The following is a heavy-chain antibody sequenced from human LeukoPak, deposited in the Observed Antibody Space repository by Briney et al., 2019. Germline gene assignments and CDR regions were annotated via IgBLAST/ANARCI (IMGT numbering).Heavy chain of an antibody. V-gene: IGHV3-23*01. CDR1: GFTFSSSA. D-gene: IGHD2-15*01. Sequence: GGSLRLSCVASGFTFSSSAMSWVRQAPGKGLEWVSAISNNGGYTYYADSVQGRFTISRDNSKSTLCLQMNSLRAEDTAVYYCAKQLGYCSDGSCYFPYWGQGTLVIVSS. CDR3: AKQLGYCSDGSCYFPY. J-gene: IGHJ4*02. CDR2: ISNNGGYT.